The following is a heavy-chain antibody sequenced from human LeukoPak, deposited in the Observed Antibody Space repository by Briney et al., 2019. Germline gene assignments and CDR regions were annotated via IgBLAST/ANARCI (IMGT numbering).Heavy chain of an antibody. CDR1: GYTFTSYY. CDR3: ARDNDGDYEGVKNGLWFDP. CDR2: INPSGGST. V-gene: IGHV1-46*01. Sequence: GASVKVSFKASGYTFTSYYMHWVRQAPGQGLEWMGLINPSGGSTSYAQKFQGRVTMTRDTSTSTVYMELSSLRSEDTAVYYCARDNDGDYEGVKNGLWFDPWGQGTLVTVSS. D-gene: IGHD4-17*01. J-gene: IGHJ5*02.